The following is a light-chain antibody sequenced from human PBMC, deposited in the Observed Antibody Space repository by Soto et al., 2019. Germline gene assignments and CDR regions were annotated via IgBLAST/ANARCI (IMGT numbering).Light chain of an antibody. CDR1: QSISSSY. V-gene: IGKV3-20*01. CDR3: QQYDNWPPWT. CDR2: GAS. J-gene: IGKJ1*01. Sequence: EIVLTQSPGTLSPSPGERATLSCRACQSISSSYLAWYQQKPGQAPRLLIYGASSRATGIPARFSGSGSGTEFTLTISSLQSEDFAVYYCQQYDNWPPWTFGQGTKVDIK.